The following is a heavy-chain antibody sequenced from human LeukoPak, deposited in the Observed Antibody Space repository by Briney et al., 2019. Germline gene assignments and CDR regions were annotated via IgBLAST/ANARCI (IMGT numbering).Heavy chain of an antibody. CDR3: AKGGRDGYNYAFDY. Sequence: GGSLRLSCAASGFTFSNCGMYWVRQAPGKGLEWVAFIRYGGSNKYYADSVKGRFTISRDNSKNTLYLQMNSLRVEDTAVYYCAKGGRDGYNYAFDYWGQGTLVTVSS. D-gene: IGHD5-24*01. V-gene: IGHV3-30*02. CDR2: IRYGGSNK. CDR1: GFTFSNCG. J-gene: IGHJ4*02.